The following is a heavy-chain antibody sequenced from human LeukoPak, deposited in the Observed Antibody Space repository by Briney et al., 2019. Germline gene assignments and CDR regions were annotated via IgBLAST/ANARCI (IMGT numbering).Heavy chain of an antibody. D-gene: IGHD5-24*01. Sequence: SETLSLTCTVSGGFISSYYWSWIRQPPGKGLEWIGYIYYSGSTSYNPSFKSRVTILVDTSKNQFSLKLSSVTAADTAVYYCARHERDASLDHALDIWGQGTMVTVSS. CDR1: GGFISSYY. J-gene: IGHJ3*02. CDR2: IYYSGST. CDR3: ARHERDASLDHALDI. V-gene: IGHV4-59*08.